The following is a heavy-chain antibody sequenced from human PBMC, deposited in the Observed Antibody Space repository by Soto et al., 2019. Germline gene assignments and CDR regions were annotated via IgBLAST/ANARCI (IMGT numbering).Heavy chain of an antibody. CDR3: ARDQDSSSWYGTLDYYYYGMDV. CDR2: ISAYNGNT. V-gene: IGHV1-18*04. J-gene: IGHJ6*02. CDR1: GYTFTSYG. D-gene: IGHD6-13*01. Sequence: ASVKVSCKASGYTFTSYGISWVRQAPGQGLEWMGWISAYNGNTNYAQKLQGRVTMTTDTSTSTAYMELRSLRSDDTAVYYCARDQDSSSWYGTLDYYYYGMDVWGQGTTVTVSS.